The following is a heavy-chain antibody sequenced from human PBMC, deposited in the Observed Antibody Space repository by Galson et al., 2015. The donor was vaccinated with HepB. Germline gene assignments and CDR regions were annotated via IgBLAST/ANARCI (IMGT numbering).Heavy chain of an antibody. D-gene: IGHD2-21*01. J-gene: IGHJ4*02. V-gene: IGHV3-23*01. Sequence: SLRLSCAASGLTFNDYAMSWVRQAPGKGLEWVSTISGGGARTFYADSVKGRFTISRDNSQNTVSLQMNSLRAEDTAIDYCAKGGHKSCFDYWGQGTLVTVSS. CDR2: ISGGGART. CDR3: AKGGHKSCFDY. CDR1: GLTFNDYA.